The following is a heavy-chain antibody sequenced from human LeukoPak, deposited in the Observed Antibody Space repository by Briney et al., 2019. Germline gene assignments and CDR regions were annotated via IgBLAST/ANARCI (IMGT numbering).Heavy chain of an antibody. CDR2: ISYDGSNK. CDR3: ARDGTRGHYDILTGYYNPFDY. Sequence: GRSLRLSCAASGFTFSSYAMHWVRQAPGKGLEWVAVISYDGSNKYYADSVKGRFTISRDNSKNTLYLQMNSLRAEDTAVYYGARDGTRGHYDILTGYYNPFDYWGQGTLVTVSS. V-gene: IGHV3-30*04. CDR1: GFTFSSYA. D-gene: IGHD3-9*01. J-gene: IGHJ4*02.